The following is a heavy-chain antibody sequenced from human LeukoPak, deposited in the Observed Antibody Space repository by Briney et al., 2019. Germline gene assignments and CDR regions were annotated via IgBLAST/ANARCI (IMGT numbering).Heavy chain of an antibody. J-gene: IGHJ4*02. CDR3: ARGSYSSSWKTFDY. D-gene: IGHD6-13*01. CDR2: ISGSGGST. CDR1: GFTFYSYA. Sequence: GGSLRLSCTASGFTFYSYAMSWVRQAPGKGLEWVSAISGSGGSTYYADSVKGRFTISRDNSKNTLYLQMNSLRADDTAMYYCARGSYSSSWKTFDYWGQGTLVTVSS. V-gene: IGHV3-23*01.